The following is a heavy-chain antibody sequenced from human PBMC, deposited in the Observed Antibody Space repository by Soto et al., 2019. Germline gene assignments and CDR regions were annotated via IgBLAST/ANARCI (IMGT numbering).Heavy chain of an antibody. J-gene: IGHJ3*02. CDR1: GYSFLNYW. Sequence: GESLKISCKGSGYSFLNYWIGWVRQMPGKDLEWIGIIYPDDSETRYSPSFQGRVTISVDRSITTTYLQWNTLQASDTAMYYCARSPFSSSWLPRSAFDIWGQGTMVTVSS. D-gene: IGHD6-13*01. CDR3: ARSPFSSSWLPRSAFDI. V-gene: IGHV5-51*01. CDR2: IYPDDSET.